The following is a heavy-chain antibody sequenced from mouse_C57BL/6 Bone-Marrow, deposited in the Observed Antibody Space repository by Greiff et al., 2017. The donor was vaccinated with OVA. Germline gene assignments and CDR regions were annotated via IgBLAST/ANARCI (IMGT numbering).Heavy chain of an antibody. J-gene: IGHJ3*01. CDR3: ARDLAWFAY. V-gene: IGHV1-76*01. CDR1: GYTFTDYY. Sequence: VKLQESGAELVRPGASVKLSCKASGYTFTDYYINWVKQRPGQGLEWIARIYPGSGNTYYNEKFKGKATLTAEKSSSTAYMQLSSLTSEDSAVYFCARDLAWFAYWGQGTLVTVSA. CDR2: IYPGSGNT.